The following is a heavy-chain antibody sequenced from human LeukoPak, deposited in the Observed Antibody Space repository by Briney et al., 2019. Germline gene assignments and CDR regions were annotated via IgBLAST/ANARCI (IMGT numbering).Heavy chain of an antibody. Sequence: SETLSLTCTVSGVSISSGGYYWSWIRQHPGKGLEWIGYIYYSGSTYYNPSLESRVTISVDTSKNQFSLKLSSVTAADTAVYYCARDRVVHDYVWGSYLARGRGDAFDIWGQGTMVTVSS. CDR1: GVSISSGGYY. J-gene: IGHJ3*02. V-gene: IGHV4-31*03. CDR3: ARDRVVHDYVWGSYLARGRGDAFDI. CDR2: IYYSGST. D-gene: IGHD3-16*02.